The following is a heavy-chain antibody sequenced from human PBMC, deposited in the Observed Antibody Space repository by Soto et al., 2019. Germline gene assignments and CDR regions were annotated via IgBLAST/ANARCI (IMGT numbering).Heavy chain of an antibody. D-gene: IGHD3-3*01. CDR1: GGTFSSYA. CDR2: IIPIFGTA. J-gene: IGHJ4*02. Sequence: ASVTVSCKASGGTFSSYAISWVRQAPGQGLEWMGGIIPIFGTANYAQKFQGRVTLTEDESTSTAYMGLSSLGSEDTAVYYCARDRRITIFGVVIPNFDYWGQGTLVTVSS. CDR3: ARDRRITIFGVVIPNFDY. V-gene: IGHV1-69*13.